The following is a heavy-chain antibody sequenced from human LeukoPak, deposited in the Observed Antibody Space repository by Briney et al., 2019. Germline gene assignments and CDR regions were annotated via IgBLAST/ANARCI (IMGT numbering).Heavy chain of an antibody. Sequence: PSETLSLTGTVSGGSISSYYWSWHRQPPGKGLEWIGYIYYSGTTNYNPSLESRVTISVDTSKNQFSLKLSSVTAADTAVYYCARGVYIAAAQYGYWGQGTLVTVSS. CDR1: GGSISSYY. V-gene: IGHV4-59*01. CDR3: ARGVYIAAAQYGY. J-gene: IGHJ4*02. D-gene: IGHD6-13*01. CDR2: IYYSGTT.